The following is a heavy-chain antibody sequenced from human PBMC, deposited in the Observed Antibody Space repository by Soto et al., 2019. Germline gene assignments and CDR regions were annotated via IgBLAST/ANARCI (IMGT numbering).Heavy chain of an antibody. J-gene: IGHJ4*02. CDR1: GGSISSSSYY. CDR2: IYYSGST. D-gene: IGHD3-10*01. Sequence: SETLSLTCTVSGGSISSSSYYWGRIRQPPGKGLEWIGSIYYSGSTYYNPSLKSRVTISVDTSKNQFSLKLSSVTAADTAVYYCATNVFLWFGAEKIDDYWGQGTLVTVSS. CDR3: ATNVFLWFGAEKIDDY. V-gene: IGHV4-39*01.